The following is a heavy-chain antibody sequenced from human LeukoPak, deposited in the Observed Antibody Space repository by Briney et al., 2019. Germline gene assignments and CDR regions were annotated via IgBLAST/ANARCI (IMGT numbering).Heavy chain of an antibody. J-gene: IGHJ4*02. Sequence: RASVKVSCKASGGTFNTNGISWLRQAPGQDLEWMGGILPIIGRTDYAQKFQGRVTITADESRSTAYMEVTSLTSDDTAVYYCARDLLPMTVFGVVNDWGQGTLVIVSS. V-gene: IGHV1-69*01. D-gene: IGHD3-3*01. CDR2: ILPIIGRT. CDR3: ARDLLPMTVFGVVND. CDR1: GGTFNTNG.